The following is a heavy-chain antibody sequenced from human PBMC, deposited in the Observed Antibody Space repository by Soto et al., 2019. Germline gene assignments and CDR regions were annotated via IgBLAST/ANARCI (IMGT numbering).Heavy chain of an antibody. J-gene: IGHJ1*01. V-gene: IGHV3-73*01. Sequence: GGSLRLSCAASGFTFSGSAMHWVRQASGKGLEWVGRIRSKANSYATAYAASVKSRFTISRDDSKNTAYLQMNSLKTEDTAVYYCISLSCSVGSCYSNAEFFQHWGQGTLVTVSS. CDR1: GFTFSGSA. CDR2: IRSKANSYAT. CDR3: ISLSCSVGSCYSNAEFFQH. D-gene: IGHD2-15*01.